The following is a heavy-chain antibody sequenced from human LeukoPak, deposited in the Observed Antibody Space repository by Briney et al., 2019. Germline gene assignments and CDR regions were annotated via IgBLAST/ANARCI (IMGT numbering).Heavy chain of an antibody. D-gene: IGHD2-15*01. CDR3: ARDESSSGYCSGASCYSITPGWFDP. CDR1: GFTFSSYW. J-gene: IGHJ5*02. V-gene: IGHV3-7*01. Sequence: GGSLRLSCAASGFTFSSYWMSWVRQAPGKGLEWVANIKQDGSEKYYVDSVKGRFTISRDNAKNSLYLQMNSLRAEDTAVYYCARDESSSGYCSGASCYSITPGWFDPWGQGTLVTVSS. CDR2: IKQDGSEK.